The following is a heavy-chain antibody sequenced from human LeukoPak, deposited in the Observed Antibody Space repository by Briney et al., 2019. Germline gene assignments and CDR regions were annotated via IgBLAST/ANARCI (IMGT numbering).Heavy chain of an antibody. J-gene: IGHJ3*02. D-gene: IGHD4-23*01. CDR1: GGSITSDTYY. CDR2: ISNTGST. V-gene: IGHV4-61*09. Sequence: SQTLSLTCTVSGGSITSDTYYWNWIRQPAGKGLEWIGHISNTGSTNYNPSLKSRVTISIDTSKNQFSLKLSSATAADTAVYYCARDLFVVTRRDAFDIWGQGTMVTVSS. CDR3: ARDLFVVTRRDAFDI.